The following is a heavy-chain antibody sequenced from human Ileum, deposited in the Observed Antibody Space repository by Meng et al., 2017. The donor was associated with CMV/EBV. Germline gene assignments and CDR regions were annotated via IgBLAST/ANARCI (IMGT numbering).Heavy chain of an antibody. V-gene: IGHV4-34*01. CDR2: INQSGST. Sequence: AVYGASLSNYYWNWVRQPPGKGREWIGEINQSGSTNYKPSLKSRVTISLDTSKNQFSLKLRSVTAADTAFYYCARATRNYDSSGYVYWGQGTLVTVSS. J-gene: IGHJ4*02. D-gene: IGHD3-22*01. CDR1: GASLSNYY. CDR3: ARATRNYDSSGYVY.